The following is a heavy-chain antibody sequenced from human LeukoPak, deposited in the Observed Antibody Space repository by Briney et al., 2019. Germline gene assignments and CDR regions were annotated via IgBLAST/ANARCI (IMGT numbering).Heavy chain of an antibody. CDR3: ASEYYDSSGYHSGWFDP. D-gene: IGHD3-22*01. CDR2: IYYSGST. J-gene: IGHJ5*02. CDR1: GGSISSYY. Sequence: SETLSLTCTVSGGSISSYYWGWIRQPPGKGLEWIGSIYYSGSTYYNPSLKSRVTISVDTSKNQFSLKLSSVTAADTAVYYCASEYYDSSGYHSGWFDPWGQGTLVTVSS. V-gene: IGHV4-39*01.